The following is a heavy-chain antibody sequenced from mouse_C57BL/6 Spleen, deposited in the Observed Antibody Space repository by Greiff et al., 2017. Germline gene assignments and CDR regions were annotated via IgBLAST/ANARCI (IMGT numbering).Heavy chain of an antibody. J-gene: IGHJ4*01. V-gene: IGHV1-22*01. CDR3: ERAETSLSTTGYCTMDY. D-gene: IGHD1-1*01. CDR1: GYTFTDYN. Sequence: VQLQQSGPELVKPGASVKLSCKASGYTFTDYNMHWVKQSPGQSLEWIGNINPYYGGTSYNQKFKGKATLTVNKSSSTAYMELRSLTSEEYAGYYCERAETSLSTTGYCTMDYWGQGTSVTVSA. CDR2: INPYYGGT.